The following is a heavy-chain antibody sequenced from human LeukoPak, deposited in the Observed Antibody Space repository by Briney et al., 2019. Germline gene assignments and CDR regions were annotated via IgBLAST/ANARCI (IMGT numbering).Heavy chain of an antibody. CDR2: RNPNSGDT. CDR1: GYTFTDYY. CDR3: ARGRNIEMTTMSGGSDY. D-gene: IGHD5-24*01. V-gene: IGHV1-2*02. J-gene: IGHJ4*02. Sequence: ASVRVSCKASGYTFTDYYMHWVRQAPGQGLEWMGGRNPNSGDTNYAQKFQGRVSMTRDSSISTAYMDLSDLKSDDTAVYSCARGRNIEMTTMSGGSDYWGQGTLVTVSS.